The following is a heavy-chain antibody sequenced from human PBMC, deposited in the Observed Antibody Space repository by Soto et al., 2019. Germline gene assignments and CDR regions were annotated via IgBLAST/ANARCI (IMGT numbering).Heavy chain of an antibody. J-gene: IGHJ4*02. V-gene: IGHV4-59*02. CDR2: IYYSGST. CDR3: ARERYEGRIDY. D-gene: IGHD2-2*01. Sequence: SETLSLTCTVSGGSVSSYYWSWIRQPPGRGLEWLAYIYYSGSTTCNPSLKSRLTMPVDTSKNQFSLNLRSVTAADTAVYYCARERYEGRIDYWGRGTLVTVSS. CDR1: GGSVSSYY.